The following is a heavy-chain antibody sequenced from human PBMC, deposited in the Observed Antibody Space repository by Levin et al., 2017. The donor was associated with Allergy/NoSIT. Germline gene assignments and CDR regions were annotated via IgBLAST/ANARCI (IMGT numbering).Heavy chain of an antibody. Sequence: LRLSCSVSGGSISGGGYHWTWIRQHPEKGLEWIGYIYYSGSTFYNPSLKSRLMISVDTSKNQFSLNVSSVTAADTAVYYCAREDGSTFDFWGQGALVTVAS. CDR3: AREDGSTFDF. J-gene: IGHJ4*02. V-gene: IGHV4-31*03. D-gene: IGHD2-2*03. CDR1: GGSISGGGYH. CDR2: IYYSGST.